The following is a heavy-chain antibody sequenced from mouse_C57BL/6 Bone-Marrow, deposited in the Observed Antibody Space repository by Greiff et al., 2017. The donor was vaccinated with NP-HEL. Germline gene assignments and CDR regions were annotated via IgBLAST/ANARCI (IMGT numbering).Heavy chain of an antibody. D-gene: IGHD1-1*01. CDR3: ASPHYYGSSYRYCDV. J-gene: IGHJ1*03. V-gene: IGHV1-58*01. Sequence: VQLQQSGAELVRPGSSVKMSCKTSGYTFTSYGINWVKQRPGQGLEWIGYIYIGNGYTEYNEKFKGKATLTSDTSSRTAYMQLSSLTSEDSAIYFGASPHYYGSSYRYCDVWGTGTTVTVSS. CDR1: GYTFTSYG. CDR2: IYIGNGYT.